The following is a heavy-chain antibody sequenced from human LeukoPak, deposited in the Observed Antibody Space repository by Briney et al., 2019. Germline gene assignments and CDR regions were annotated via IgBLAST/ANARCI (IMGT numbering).Heavy chain of an antibody. CDR1: GFTFSSYA. CDR2: ISGSGGST. J-gene: IGHJ4*02. D-gene: IGHD6-6*01. V-gene: IGHV3-23*01. Sequence: GGSLRLSCAASGFTFSSYAMSWVRQAPGKGLEWVSAISGSGGSTYYADSVKGRFTISRDNSKNTLYLQMSSLRAEDTAVYYCAKDFVGSSLWYFDYWGQGTLVTVSS. CDR3: AKDFVGSSLWYFDY.